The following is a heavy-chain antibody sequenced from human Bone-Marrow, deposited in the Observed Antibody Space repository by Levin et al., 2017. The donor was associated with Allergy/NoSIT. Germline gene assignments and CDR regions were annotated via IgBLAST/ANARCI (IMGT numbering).Heavy chain of an antibody. CDR1: GFTFSDYY. V-gene: IGHV3-11*01. Sequence: GGSLRLSCAASGFTFSDYYMSWIRQAPGKGLEWVSYISGGGGRSGGTRYYADSVRGRFTVSRDNAGNSLYLQMNSLRVDDTAVYYCARDHGKGFGVVVDHWGQGTLVTVSS. CDR2: ISGGGGRSGGTR. D-gene: IGHD3-3*01. J-gene: IGHJ4*02. CDR3: ARDHGKGFGVVVDH.